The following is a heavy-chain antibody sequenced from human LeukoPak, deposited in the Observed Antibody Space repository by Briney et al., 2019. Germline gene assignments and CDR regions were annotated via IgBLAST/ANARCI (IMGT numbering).Heavy chain of an antibody. J-gene: IGHJ4*02. D-gene: IGHD2-2*01. Sequence: GGSLRLSCVGSGFTFSNYWINWVRQAPGKWRGWGGKINEDGSRKNYADSVTGRFTISRDNSKNSLYLQMDSLRAEDTALYYCAGGYYAGYWGQGTQVTVSS. V-gene: IGHV3-7*04. CDR2: INEDGSRK. CDR1: GFTFSNYW. CDR3: AGGYYAGY.